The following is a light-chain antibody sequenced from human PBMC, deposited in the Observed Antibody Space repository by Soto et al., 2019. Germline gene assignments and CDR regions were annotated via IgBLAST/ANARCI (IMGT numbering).Light chain of an antibody. CDR3: SSYTTSSTYV. CDR1: SSDVGGYNY. CDR2: DVS. V-gene: IGLV2-14*01. Sequence: QSALTQPASVSGSPGQSITISCTGTSSDVGGYNYVSWYQQHPGKAPKLMIYDVSNRPPGVSNRFSGYKSGNTASLTISGLQAEDEADYYCSSYTTSSTYVFGTGTKLTVL. J-gene: IGLJ1*01.